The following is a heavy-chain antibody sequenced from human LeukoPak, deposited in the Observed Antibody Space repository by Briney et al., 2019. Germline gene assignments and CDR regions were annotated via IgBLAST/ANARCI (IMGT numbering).Heavy chain of an antibody. CDR3: TSWGDTTAEYFQR. Sequence: PGGSLRLSCAASGFTVSSNYMSWVRQAPGKGLEWVARINPNGRDTYYVDSVKGRFTISRDNAQNSMYLQMNSLRVEDTAVYYCTSWGDTTAEYFQRWGQGTLVTVSS. J-gene: IGHJ1*01. CDR1: GFTVSSNY. CDR2: INPNGRDT. V-gene: IGHV3-7*01. D-gene: IGHD2-21*02.